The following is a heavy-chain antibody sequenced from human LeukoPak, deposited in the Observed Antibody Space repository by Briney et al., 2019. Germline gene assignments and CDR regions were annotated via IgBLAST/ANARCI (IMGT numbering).Heavy chain of an antibody. Sequence: PGGSLRLSCAASGFTFSSYSMNWVRQAPGKGLEWVSYISSSSSTIFYADSVKGRFTISRDNAKNSPYLQMHSLRDEDTAVYYCARAWYSWGYYFDYWGQGTMVPVSS. CDR3: ARAWYSWGYYFDY. CDR2: ISSSSSTI. V-gene: IGHV3-48*02. CDR1: GFTFSSYS. J-gene: IGHJ4*02. D-gene: IGHD1-26*01.